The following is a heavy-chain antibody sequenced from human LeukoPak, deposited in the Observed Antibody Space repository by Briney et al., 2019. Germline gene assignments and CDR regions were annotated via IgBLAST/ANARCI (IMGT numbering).Heavy chain of an antibody. Sequence: SETLSLTCAVYGGSFSGYYWSWIRQPPGKGLEWIGEINHSGSTNYNPSLKSRVTISVDTSKNQFSLKLSSVTAADTAVYYCASVDDARGENYFDYWGQGTLVTVSS. D-gene: IGHD2-15*01. CDR3: ASVDDARGENYFDY. CDR2: INHSGST. V-gene: IGHV4-34*01. CDR1: GGSFSGYY. J-gene: IGHJ4*02.